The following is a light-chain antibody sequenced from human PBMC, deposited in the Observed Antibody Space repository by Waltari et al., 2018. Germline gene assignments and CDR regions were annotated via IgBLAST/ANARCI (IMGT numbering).Light chain of an antibody. V-gene: IGLV1-40*01. CDR3: QSYDSSLSGSV. Sequence: QSVLTQPPSVSGAPGQRVTIPCTGSSSNIGAGYGVHWYQQLPGTAPKLLPYGNSNRPSGVPDRFSGSKSGTSASLAITGLQAEDEADYYCQSYDSSLSGSVFGGGTKLTVL. CDR1: SSNIGAGYG. J-gene: IGLJ2*01. CDR2: GNS.